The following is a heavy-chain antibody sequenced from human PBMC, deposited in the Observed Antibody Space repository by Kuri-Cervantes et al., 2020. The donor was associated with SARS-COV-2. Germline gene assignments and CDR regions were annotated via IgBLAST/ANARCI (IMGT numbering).Heavy chain of an antibody. CDR3: ARDRLGRYYFDY. Sequence: GSLRLSCNVSGYSISSGYYWGWIRQPPGKGLEWIGSIYHSGTTYYTPSLESRVAISIDKSKNHLSLRVTSVTAADTAVYYCARDRLGRYYFDYWGQGTLVTVSS. CDR2: IYHSGTT. V-gene: IGHV4-38-2*02. J-gene: IGHJ4*02. D-gene: IGHD7-27*01. CDR1: GYSISSGYY.